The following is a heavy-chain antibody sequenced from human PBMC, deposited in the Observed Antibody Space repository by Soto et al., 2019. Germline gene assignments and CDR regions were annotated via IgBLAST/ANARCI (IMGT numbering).Heavy chain of an antibody. CDR1: GFTFSSYA. CDR2: ISGSGDST. Sequence: EVQLLESGGGLVQPGGSLRLSCAASGFTFSSYAMSWVRQAPGKGLEWVSGISGSGDSTYYADSVKGRFTISRDNSKNAQYLQMNSLRAEDTAVYYCANGVSGIPLAGKGYFQHWGQGTLVTV. CDR3: ANGVSGIPLAGKGYFQH. J-gene: IGHJ1*01. D-gene: IGHD6-19*01. V-gene: IGHV3-23*01.